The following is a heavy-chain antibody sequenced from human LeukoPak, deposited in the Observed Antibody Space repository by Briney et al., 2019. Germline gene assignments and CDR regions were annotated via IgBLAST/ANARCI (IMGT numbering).Heavy chain of an antibody. J-gene: IGHJ4*02. Sequence: GRSLRLSFAAAGFTVGSNYISWVRQAPGKGLGWVSVIYSCVSTYYADSAKGRFTISRDNYKNMLYLQMNSLSAEDPAVYYCVRVHNCGVDCYSGLAYWGEGNLVTVSP. D-gene: IGHD2-21*02. CDR3: VRVHNCGVDCYSGLAY. V-gene: IGHV3-53*01. CDR2: IYSCVST. CDR1: GFTVGSNY.